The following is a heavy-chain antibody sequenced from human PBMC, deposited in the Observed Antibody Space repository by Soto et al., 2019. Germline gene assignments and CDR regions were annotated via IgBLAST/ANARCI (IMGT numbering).Heavy chain of an antibody. V-gene: IGHV1-2*04. CDR3: AREYNGYYDFWSGYGRGAFDI. J-gene: IGHJ3*02. D-gene: IGHD3-3*01. CDR1: GYTFTGYY. CDR2: INPNSGGT. Sequence: GASVKVSCKASGYTFTGYYMHWVRQAPGQGLEWMGWINPNSGGTNYAQKFQGWVTMNRDTSISTTYMELSRLRSDDTAVYYCAREYNGYYDFWSGYGRGAFDIWGQGTMVTVSS.